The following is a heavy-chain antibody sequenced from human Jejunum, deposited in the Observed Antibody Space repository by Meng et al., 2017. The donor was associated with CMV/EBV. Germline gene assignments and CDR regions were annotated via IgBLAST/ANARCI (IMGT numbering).Heavy chain of an antibody. CDR3: ARVLYDFWTGYYFDY. Sequence: FAFSNYWMSWVRQAPGKGLEWVANIKQDGSEIYYVDSVKGRFTISRDNAKYSVYLQMNGLSAEDTAVYYCARVLYDFWTGYYFDYWGQGTLVTVSS. CDR1: FAFSNYW. D-gene: IGHD3-3*01. CDR2: IKQDGSEI. V-gene: IGHV3-7*01. J-gene: IGHJ4*02.